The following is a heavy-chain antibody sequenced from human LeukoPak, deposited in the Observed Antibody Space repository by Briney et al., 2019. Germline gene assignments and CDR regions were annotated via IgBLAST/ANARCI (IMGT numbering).Heavy chain of an antibody. V-gene: IGHV3-23*01. Sequence: PGGSLRLSCAASGFTFSSYAVSWVRQAPGKGLEWVSAISGSGGSTYYADSVKGRFTISRDNSKNTLYLQMNSLRAEDTAVYYCAKVFGGVRGTFDIWGQGTMVTASS. CDR2: ISGSGGST. CDR3: AKVFGGVRGTFDI. CDR1: GFTFSSYA. J-gene: IGHJ3*02. D-gene: IGHD3-10*01.